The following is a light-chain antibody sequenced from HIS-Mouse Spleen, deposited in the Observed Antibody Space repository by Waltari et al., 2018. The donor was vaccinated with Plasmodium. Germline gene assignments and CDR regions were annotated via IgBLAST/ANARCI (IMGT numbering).Light chain of an antibody. CDR2: GAS. J-gene: IGKJ2*01. Sequence: VLTRSPGTLSLSLGRRASLSCRSSQSVSSSYLDWDQQKPGQAPMLLIYGASIRATGIPHRFSGRGSGADCTRTSGVLGPEVFAVDFCQQYASSPYTFGQVTKLEI. CDR3: QQYASSPYT. V-gene: IGKV3-20*01. CDR1: QSVSSSY.